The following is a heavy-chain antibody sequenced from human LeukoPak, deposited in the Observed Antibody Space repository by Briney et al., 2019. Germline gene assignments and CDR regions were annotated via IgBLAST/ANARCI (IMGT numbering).Heavy chain of an antibody. V-gene: IGHV3-48*03. D-gene: IGHD3-10*01. Sequence: GRSLRLSCAASGFTFSSYDMNWVRQAPGKGLEWVSFISSGSGTVYYADSVKARFTISRENAKNSLYLQMNNLGAEDTAVYYCARALRGVAHNEGYGMDVWGQGTTVIVSS. CDR2: ISSGSGTV. J-gene: IGHJ6*02. CDR3: ARALRGVAHNEGYGMDV. CDR1: GFTFSSYD.